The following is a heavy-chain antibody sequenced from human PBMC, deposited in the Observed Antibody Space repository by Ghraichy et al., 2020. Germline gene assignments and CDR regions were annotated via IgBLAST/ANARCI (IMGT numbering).Heavy chain of an antibody. D-gene: IGHD1-26*01. Sequence: SQTLSLTCTVSGGSISSYYWSWIRQPPGKGLEWIGYIYYSGSTNYNPSLKSRVTISVDTSKNQFSLKLSSVTAADTAVYYCARDSDLSVGYIDYWGQGTLVTVSS. V-gene: IGHV4-59*01. CDR2: IYYSGST. J-gene: IGHJ4*02. CDR3: ARDSDLSVGYIDY. CDR1: GGSISSYY.